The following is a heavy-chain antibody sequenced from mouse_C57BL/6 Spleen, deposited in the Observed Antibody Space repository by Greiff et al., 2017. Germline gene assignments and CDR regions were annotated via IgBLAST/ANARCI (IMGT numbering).Heavy chain of an antibody. CDR3: AIPLTGYAMDY. J-gene: IGHJ4*01. D-gene: IGHD4-1*01. CDR2: INPNNGGT. Sequence: EVQLQQSGPELVKPGASVKIPCKASGYTFTDYNMDWVKQSHGKSLEWIGDINPNNGGTFYNQKFKGKATLTVDKSSSTAYMELRSLTSEDTAVYYCAIPLTGYAMDYWGQGTSVTVSS. V-gene: IGHV1-18*01. CDR1: GYTFTDYN.